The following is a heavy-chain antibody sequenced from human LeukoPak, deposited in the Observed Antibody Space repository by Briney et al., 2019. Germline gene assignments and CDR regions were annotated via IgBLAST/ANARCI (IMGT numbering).Heavy chain of an antibody. CDR2: IYPGDSDT. Sequence: GESLKISCKGSGYSFTSYWIGWVRQMPGKGLEWMGIIYPGDSDTRYSPSFQGQVAISADKSISTAYLQWSSLKASDTAMYYCAGSSDCSSTSCYFDYWGQGPWSPSPQ. CDR3: AGSSDCSSTSCYFDY. V-gene: IGHV5-51*01. D-gene: IGHD2-2*01. J-gene: IGHJ4*03. CDR1: GYSFTSYW.